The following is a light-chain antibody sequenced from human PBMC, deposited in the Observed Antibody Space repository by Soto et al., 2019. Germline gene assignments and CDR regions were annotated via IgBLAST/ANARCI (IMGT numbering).Light chain of an antibody. V-gene: IGLV1-40*01. CDR1: SSNIGAGYD. Sequence: QPVLTQPPSVSAAPGQRVAISCTGNSSNIGAGYDVHWYQQFPGTAPQLLIYGNNNRPSGVPDRFSGSRSGASAYLAIAGLQAEDEADYYCQSYGGSLSGCVFGGGTKVTVL. CDR3: QSYGGSLSGCV. CDR2: GNN. J-gene: IGLJ3*02.